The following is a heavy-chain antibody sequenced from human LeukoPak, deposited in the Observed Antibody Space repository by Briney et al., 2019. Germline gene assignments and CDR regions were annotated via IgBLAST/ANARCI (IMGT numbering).Heavy chain of an antibody. CDR1: GFTFINYA. CDR2: TSGSGDPT. V-gene: IGHV3-23*01. D-gene: IGHD2-2*01. CDR3: ARVRCSRISCYPNWFDP. Sequence: GGSLRLSCAASGFTFINYAMSWVRQAPGKGLEWVSTTSGSGDPTYYADAVRGRFTISRDNSKNAVYLQMNSLRVEDTAVYYCARVRCSRISCYPNWFDPWGQGTLVTVSS. J-gene: IGHJ5*02.